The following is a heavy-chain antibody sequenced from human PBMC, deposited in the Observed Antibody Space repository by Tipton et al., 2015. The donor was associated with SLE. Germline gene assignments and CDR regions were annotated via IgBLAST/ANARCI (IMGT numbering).Heavy chain of an antibody. CDR2: VYYSGST. V-gene: IGHV4-39*07. J-gene: IGHJ4*02. CDR1: GGSISSSNHF. D-gene: IGHD5-24*01. Sequence: GLVKPSETLSLTCTVSGGSISSSNHFWGWIRQPPGKGLEWIASVYYSGSTYFNPSLKSRVTISLQTSKNQFFLRLRSVTAADTAIYYCARHGDSTSSFGNWGLGTLVTVSS. CDR3: ARHGDSTSSFGN.